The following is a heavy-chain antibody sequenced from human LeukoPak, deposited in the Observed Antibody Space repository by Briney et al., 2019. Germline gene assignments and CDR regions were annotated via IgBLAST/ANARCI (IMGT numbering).Heavy chain of an antibody. D-gene: IGHD6-13*01. Sequence: PGGSLRLSCAASGFSFSSYGMHWVRQAPGKGLEWVAVIWYDGSNKYYADSVKGRFTISRDSSKNTLYLQMNGLRAEDTAVYYCAKQGPPAVGIYDYWGQGTLVTVSS. CDR3: AKQGPPAVGIYDY. J-gene: IGHJ4*02. CDR2: IWYDGSNK. V-gene: IGHV3-33*06. CDR1: GFSFSSYG.